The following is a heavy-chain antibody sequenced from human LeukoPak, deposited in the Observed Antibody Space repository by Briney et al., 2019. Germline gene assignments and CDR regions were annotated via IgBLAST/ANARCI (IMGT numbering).Heavy chain of an antibody. CDR2: INPNSGGT. J-gene: IGHJ4*02. D-gene: IGHD2-2*01. CDR1: GYTFTSYD. CDR3: AIVVVPAAIGGGY. V-gene: IGHV1-2*06. Sequence: ASVTVSCTASGYTFTSYDINWVRQATGQGLEWMGRINPNSGGTNYAQKFQGRVTMTRDTSIGTAYMELSRLRSDDTAVYYCAIVVVPAAIGGGYWGQGTLVTVSS.